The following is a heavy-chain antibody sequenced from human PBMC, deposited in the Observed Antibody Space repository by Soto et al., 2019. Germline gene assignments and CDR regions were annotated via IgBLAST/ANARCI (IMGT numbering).Heavy chain of an antibody. CDR3: ARRDGIIVAGILDY. J-gene: IGHJ4*02. Sequence: QVHLVQSGAEVKKRGASVKVSCKASGYSFTSYAMHWVRQAPGQRLEWVGWINAGNGNTEYSQKFQGRVTITRDTSATTAYMELSSLRSEDTAMYYCARRDGIIVAGILDYWGQGTLITVSS. CDR2: INAGNGNT. V-gene: IGHV1-3*01. D-gene: IGHD6-19*01. CDR1: GYSFTSYA.